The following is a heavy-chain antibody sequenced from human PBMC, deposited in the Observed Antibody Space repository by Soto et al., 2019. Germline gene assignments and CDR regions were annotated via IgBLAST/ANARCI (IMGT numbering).Heavy chain of an antibody. CDR1: GGSISSYY. V-gene: IGHV4-59*01. CDR3: ARAAVAGTSFDYYYMDV. CDR2: IYYSGST. D-gene: IGHD6-19*01. Sequence: SEDPVLTCTVSGGSISSYYWSWIRQPPGKGLEWIGYIYYSGSTNYNPSLKSRVTISVDTSKNQFSLKLSSVSAADTAVYYCARAAVAGTSFDYYYMDVWGKGTTVTVSS. J-gene: IGHJ6*03.